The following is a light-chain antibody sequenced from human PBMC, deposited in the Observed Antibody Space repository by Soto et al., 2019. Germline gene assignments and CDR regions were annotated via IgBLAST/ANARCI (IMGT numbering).Light chain of an antibody. J-gene: IGLJ2*01. V-gene: IGLV2-14*03. CDR3: SSYGASSTL. Sequence: QSVLTQPASLSGSPGQSITISCTGTSTDIVSYNYVSWYQQHPGKAPKLMIFDVSYRPSGISDRFSGSKSGNTASLTISGLQPEDEADYYCSSYGASSTLFGGGTKVTVL. CDR2: DVS. CDR1: STDIVSYNY.